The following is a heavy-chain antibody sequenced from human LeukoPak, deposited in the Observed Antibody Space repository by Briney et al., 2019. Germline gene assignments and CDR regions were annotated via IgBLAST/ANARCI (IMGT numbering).Heavy chain of an antibody. Sequence: DSVKGRFTISRDNSKNTLYLQMNSLRAEDTAVYYCATTPYFDYWGQGTLVTVSS. CDR3: ATTPYFDY. V-gene: IGHV3-23*01. J-gene: IGHJ4*02.